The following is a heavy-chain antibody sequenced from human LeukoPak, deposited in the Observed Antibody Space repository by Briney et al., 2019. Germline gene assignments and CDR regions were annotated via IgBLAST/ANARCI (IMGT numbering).Heavy chain of an antibody. CDR1: GGSFSGYY. CDR2: INHSGST. V-gene: IGHV4-34*01. D-gene: IGHD3-16*02. J-gene: IGHJ6*03. Sequence: KPSETLSLTCAVYGGSFSGYYWSWIRQPPGKGLEWIGEINHSGSTNYSPSLKSRVTISVDTSKNQFSLKLSSVTAADTAVYYCARAISDYVWGSYRQRYYYYYMDVWGKGTTVTVSS. CDR3: ARAISDYVWGSYRQRYYYYYMDV.